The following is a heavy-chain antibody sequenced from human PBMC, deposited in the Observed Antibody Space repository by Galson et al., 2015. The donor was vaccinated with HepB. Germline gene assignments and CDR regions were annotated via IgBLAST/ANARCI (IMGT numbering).Heavy chain of an antibody. CDR1: GGTFSSYA. J-gene: IGHJ1*01. CDR3: ARGRDYYDSSGYYYASTEYFQH. Sequence: SVKVSCKASGGTFSSYAISWVRQAPGQGLEWMGGIIPIFGTANYAQKFQGRVTITADKSTSTAYMELSSLRSEDTAVYYCARGRDYYDSSGYYYASTEYFQHWGQGTLVTVSS. V-gene: IGHV1-69*06. CDR2: IIPIFGTA. D-gene: IGHD3-22*01.